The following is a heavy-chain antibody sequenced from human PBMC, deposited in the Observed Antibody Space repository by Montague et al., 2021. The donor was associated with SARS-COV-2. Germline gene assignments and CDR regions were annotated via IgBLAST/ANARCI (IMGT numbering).Heavy chain of an antibody. D-gene: IGHD4-11*01. CDR2: INHSGST. Sequence: SETLSLTCAVYGGSFSGYYRTWIRQSPRKGPEWIGEINHSGSTNYNPSLKSRVTISVDTSKNQFSLKLSPVTAADTAVYYCACGEITTRGLIYYYGMDVWGQGTTVTVSS. CDR1: GGSFSGYY. CDR3: ACGEITTRGLIYYYGMDV. J-gene: IGHJ6*02. V-gene: IGHV4-34*01.